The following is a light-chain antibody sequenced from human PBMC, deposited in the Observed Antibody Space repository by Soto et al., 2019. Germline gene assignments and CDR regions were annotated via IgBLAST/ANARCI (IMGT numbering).Light chain of an antibody. CDR2: GAS. CDR3: QQYGSSFT. V-gene: IGKV3-20*01. J-gene: IGKJ5*01. Sequence: EIVLTQSPGTLSLSPGERATLSCRDSQSVSSGYLAWYQQRPGQAPRLLIYGASSRATGISDRFSGSGSGTDFTLTISRLELEDFAVYYCQQYGSSFTFGQGTRLEIK. CDR1: QSVSSGY.